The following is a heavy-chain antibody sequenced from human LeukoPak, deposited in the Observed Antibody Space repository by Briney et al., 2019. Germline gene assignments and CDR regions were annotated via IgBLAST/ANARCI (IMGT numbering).Heavy chain of an antibody. CDR2: INPNSGGT. CDR1: GYTFTGYY. Sequence: ASVKVSCKASGYTFTGYYMHWVRQAPGQGLEWMGWINPNSGGTNYAQKFQGRVTMTRDTSISTAYMELSRLRSDDTAVYYCARRGNYYDSSGYYYYYYYYYMDVWGKGTTVTVSS. J-gene: IGHJ6*03. V-gene: IGHV1-2*02. D-gene: IGHD3-22*01. CDR3: ARRGNYYDSSGYYYYYYYYYMDV.